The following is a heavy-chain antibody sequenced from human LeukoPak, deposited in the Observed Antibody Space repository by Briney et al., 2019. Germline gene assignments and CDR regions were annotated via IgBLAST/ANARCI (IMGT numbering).Heavy chain of an antibody. V-gene: IGHV1-69*04. J-gene: IGHJ6*02. D-gene: IGHD2-2*01. CDR2: IIPILGIA. CDR1: GSTFSSYT. CDR3: ARDLEVSNWDIVVVPAAINYYYYGMDV. Sequence: SVKVSCKASGSTFSSYTISWVRQAPGQGLEWMGRIIPILGIANYAQKFQGRVTITADKSTSTAYMELSSLRSEDTAVYYCARDLEVSNWDIVVVPAAINYYYYGMDVWGQGTTVTVSS.